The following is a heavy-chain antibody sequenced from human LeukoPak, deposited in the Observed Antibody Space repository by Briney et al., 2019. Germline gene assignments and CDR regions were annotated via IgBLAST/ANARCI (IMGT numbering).Heavy chain of an antibody. CDR3: TSDTYYYDSTGLGHWFDP. CDR1: GYTFTSYD. V-gene: IGHV1-2*02. CDR2: INPNSGGT. J-gene: IGHJ5*02. D-gene: IGHD3-22*01. Sequence: ASVKVSCKASGYTFTSYDINWVRQATGQGLEWMGWINPNSGGTNYAQKFQGRVTMTWETSISTAYMELSSLRSDDTAVYYCTSDTYYYDSTGLGHWFDPWGQGTLVTVSS.